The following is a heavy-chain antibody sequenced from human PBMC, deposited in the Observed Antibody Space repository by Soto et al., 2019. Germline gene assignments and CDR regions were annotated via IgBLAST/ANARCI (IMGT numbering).Heavy chain of an antibody. Sequence: GASVKVSCKASGYTFTDYGISWVRQAPGQGLEWMGWISAYNGNTKYVQKFQGRVTMTTDTSTSTAYMELRSLRSDDTAVYYCTREYCSSTACLGPDYWGQGTLVTVSS. D-gene: IGHD2-2*01. CDR1: GYTFTDYG. V-gene: IGHV1-18*01. J-gene: IGHJ4*02. CDR2: ISAYNGNT. CDR3: TREYCSSTACLGPDY.